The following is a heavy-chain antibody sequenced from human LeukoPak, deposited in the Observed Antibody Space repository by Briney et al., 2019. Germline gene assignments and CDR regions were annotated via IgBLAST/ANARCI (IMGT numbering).Heavy chain of an antibody. CDR2: IYHSGST. CDR1: GYSISGGYY. V-gene: IGHV4-38-2*01. CDR3: ARTYYDFWSGYSSYYFDY. D-gene: IGHD3-3*01. Sequence: SETLSLTCAVSGYSISGGYYWGWIRQPPGKGLEWIGSIYHSGSTYYNPSLKSRVTISVDTSKNQFSLKLSSVTAADTAVYYCARTYYDFWSGYSSYYFDYWGQGTLVTVSS. J-gene: IGHJ4*02.